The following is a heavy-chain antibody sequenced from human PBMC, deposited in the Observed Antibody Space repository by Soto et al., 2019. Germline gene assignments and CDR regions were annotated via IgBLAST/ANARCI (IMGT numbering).Heavy chain of an antibody. V-gene: IGHV4-30-4*01. J-gene: IGHJ4*02. D-gene: IGHD6-13*01. CDR2: IHYSGST. CDR1: GGSISSDHYH. CDR3: ARDRYSSSWYFEY. Sequence: SETLSLTCTVSGGSISSDHYHWTWIRQTPGKGLEWIGYIHYSGSTYYNPSLKSRVTISVDTSKNQFSLKLSSVTAADTAVYYCARDRYSSSWYFEYWGQGTLVTVSS.